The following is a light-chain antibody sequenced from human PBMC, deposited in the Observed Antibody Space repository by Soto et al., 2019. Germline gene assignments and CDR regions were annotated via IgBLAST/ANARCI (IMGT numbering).Light chain of an antibody. CDR1: SSNIGAPYD. J-gene: IGLJ1*01. CDR2: SNS. CDR3: QSYDRNLRGCV. V-gene: IGLV1-40*01. Sequence: QSVLTQPPSVSGAPGQRVTISCTGSSSNIGAPYDVHWFQQLPGTAPKLLIYSNSNRPSGVPDRFSGSKSGTSASLAITGLQAEDEADYYCQSYDRNLRGCVFGTGTKVTVL.